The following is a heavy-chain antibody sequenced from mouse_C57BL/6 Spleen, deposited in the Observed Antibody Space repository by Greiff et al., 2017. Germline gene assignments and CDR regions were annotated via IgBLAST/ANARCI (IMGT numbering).Heavy chain of an antibody. Sequence: QVQLKQPGAELVMPGASVKLSCKASGYTFTSYWMHWVKQRPGQGLEWIGEIDPSDSYTNYNQKFKGKSTLTVDKSSSTAYMQLSSLTSEDSAVYHCARKGLDYSNFDYWGQGTTLTVSS. CDR2: IDPSDSYT. D-gene: IGHD2-5*01. V-gene: IGHV1-69*01. J-gene: IGHJ2*01. CDR1: GYTFTSYW. CDR3: ARKGLDYSNFDY.